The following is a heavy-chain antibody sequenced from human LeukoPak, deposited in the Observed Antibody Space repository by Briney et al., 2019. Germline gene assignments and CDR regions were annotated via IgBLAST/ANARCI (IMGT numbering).Heavy chain of an antibody. D-gene: IGHD3-3*01. CDR2: IYYSGST. CDR3: ARDRAILGENWFDP. CDR1: GGSISSYY. J-gene: IGHJ5*02. Sequence: SETLSLTCTVSGGSISSYYWSWIRQPPGGGLEWIGYIYYSGSTNYNPSLKRRVTISLDTSKSQFSLKLRSVTAADTAVYYCARDRAILGENWFDPWGQGTLVTVSS. V-gene: IGHV4-59*01.